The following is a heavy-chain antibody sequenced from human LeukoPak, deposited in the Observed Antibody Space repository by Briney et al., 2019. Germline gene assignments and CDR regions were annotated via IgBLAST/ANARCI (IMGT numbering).Heavy chain of an antibody. V-gene: IGHV1-69*13. J-gene: IGHJ4*02. CDR2: IIPIFGTA. CDR3: ARAGDDFWSGYPQYYLDY. Sequence: ASVKVSCKASGGTFSSYAISWVRQAPGQGLEWMGGIIPIFGTANYAQKFQGRVTITADESTSTAYMELSSLRSEDTAVYYCARAGDDFWSGYPQYYLDYWGQGTLVTVSS. D-gene: IGHD3-3*01. CDR1: GGTFSSYA.